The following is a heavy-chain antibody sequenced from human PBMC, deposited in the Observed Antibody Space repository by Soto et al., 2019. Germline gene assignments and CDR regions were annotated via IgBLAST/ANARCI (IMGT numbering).Heavy chain of an antibody. D-gene: IGHD4-4*01. CDR2: IYYSGST. J-gene: IGHJ4*02. CDR1: GGSISSSSYY. V-gene: IGHV4-39*01. CDR3: ARLRLSSNRRTD. Sequence: SETLSLTCTVSGGSISSSSYYWGWIRQPPGKGLEWIGSIYYSGSTYYNPSLKSRVTISVDTSKNQFSLKLSSVTAADTAVYYCARLRLSSNRRTDWGQGTLVTVSS.